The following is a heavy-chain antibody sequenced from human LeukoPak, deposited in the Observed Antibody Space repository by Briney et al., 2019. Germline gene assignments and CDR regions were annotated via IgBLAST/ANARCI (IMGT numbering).Heavy chain of an antibody. D-gene: IGHD3-10*01. J-gene: IGHJ4*02. CDR3: PTDLVPTDSDY. CDR2: IKSKTDGGTT. V-gene: IGHV3-15*01. CDR1: GFTYSNVW. Sequence: GGSLRLSCAASGFTYSNVWMSWVRQAPGKGLEWVGRIKSKTDGGTTDYAAPVKGTFTISRDDSKNTLYLQMNSLKTEDTAVYYCPTDLVPTDSDYWGQGTLVTASS.